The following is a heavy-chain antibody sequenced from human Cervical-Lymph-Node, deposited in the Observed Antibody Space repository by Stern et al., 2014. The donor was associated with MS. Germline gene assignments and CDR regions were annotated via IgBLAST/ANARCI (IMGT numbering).Heavy chain of an antibody. CDR3: ASGGGRDGYNLCDY. J-gene: IGHJ4*02. CDR2: ISSSGSYI. D-gene: IGHD5-24*01. CDR1: GFTFSSYS. V-gene: IGHV3-21*01. Sequence: VQLVESGGGLVKPGGSLRLSCAASGFTFSSYSMNWVRQAPGKGLEWVSSISSSGSYIYYADSVKGRFTISRDNAQNSLYLQMNSLRAEDTAVYYCASGGGRDGYNLCDYWGQGTLVTVSS.